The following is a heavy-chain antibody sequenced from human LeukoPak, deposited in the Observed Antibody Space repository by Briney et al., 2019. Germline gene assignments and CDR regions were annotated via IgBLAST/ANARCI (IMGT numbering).Heavy chain of an antibody. CDR3: AKSHHVTAIDY. CDR1: GFTFSSYA. V-gene: IGHV3-23*01. CDR2: ISGSGGRI. J-gene: IGHJ4*02. Sequence: GGSLRLSCAASGFTFSSYAMSWVRQAPGKGLEWVSAISGSGGRIYYGASVKGRFTISRDNSKNTLYLQMNSLRADDTAVYYCAKSHHVTAIDYWGQGTLVTVSS. D-gene: IGHD2-21*02.